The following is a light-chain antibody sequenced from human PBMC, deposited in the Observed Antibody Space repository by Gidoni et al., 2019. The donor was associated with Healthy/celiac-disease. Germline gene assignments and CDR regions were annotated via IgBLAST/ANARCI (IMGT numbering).Light chain of an antibody. CDR2: KAS. CDR1: QSISSW. Sequence: DIQLTHSPSTLSSSVGDRVTTTCRAIQSISSWLAWYQQKPGKAPKLLIYKASSLESGVPSRFSGSGSGTEFTLTISRLQPDDFATYYCQQYNSYSWTFGQGTKVEIK. CDR3: QQYNSYSWT. V-gene: IGKV1-5*03. J-gene: IGKJ1*01.